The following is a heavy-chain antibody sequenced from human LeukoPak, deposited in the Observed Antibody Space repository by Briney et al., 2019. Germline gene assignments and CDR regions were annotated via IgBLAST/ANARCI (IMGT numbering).Heavy chain of an antibody. V-gene: IGHV1-3*03. CDR2: INAGNGNA. Sequence: ASVKVSCKASGYTFTSYAMHWVRQAPGQRLEWMGWINAGNGNAKYSQEFQGRVTITRDTSASTAYMELSSLRFEDVAVYYCAREDYGDYVFDYWGQGTLVTVSS. J-gene: IGHJ4*02. D-gene: IGHD4-17*01. CDR3: AREDYGDYVFDY. CDR1: GYTFTSYA.